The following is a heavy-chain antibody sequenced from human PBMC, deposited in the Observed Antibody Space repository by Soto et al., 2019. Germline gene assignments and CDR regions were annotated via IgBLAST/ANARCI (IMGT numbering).Heavy chain of an antibody. CDR1: GYTFTSYA. V-gene: IGHV1-18*01. CDR2: ISAYNGNT. Sequence: ASVKVSCKASGYTFTSYAMHWVRQAPGQRLEWMGWISAYNGNTNYAQKLQGRVTMTTDTSTSTAYMELRSLRSDDTAVYYCARDTYYYDSSGYTPDYYYSYGTDVWGQGTTVTVSS. J-gene: IGHJ6*02. CDR3: ARDTYYYDSSGYTPDYYYSYGTDV. D-gene: IGHD3-22*01.